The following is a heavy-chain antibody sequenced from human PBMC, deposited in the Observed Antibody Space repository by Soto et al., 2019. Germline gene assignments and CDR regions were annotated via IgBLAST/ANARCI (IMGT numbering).Heavy chain of an antibody. CDR1: SGSISSSNW. J-gene: IGHJ4*02. CDR3: ARVRWPSISYYDILD. Sequence: SDTLSLTCAVSSGSISSSNWWSWVRQPPGKGLEWIGEIYHSGSTNYNPSLKSRVTISVDKSKNQFSLKLSSVTAADTAVYYCARVRWPSISYYDILDWGQGTLVPVSS. D-gene: IGHD3-9*01. CDR2: IYHSGST. V-gene: IGHV4-4*02.